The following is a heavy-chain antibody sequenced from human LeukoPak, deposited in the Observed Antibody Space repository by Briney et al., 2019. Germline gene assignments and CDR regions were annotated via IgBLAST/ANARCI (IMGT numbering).Heavy chain of an antibody. CDR3: ANLPVFWSGGVDY. D-gene: IGHD3-3*01. V-gene: IGHV3-48*01. CDR2: ISSSSSTI. Sequence: GGSLRLSCAASGFTFSSYSMNWVRQAPGKGLEWVSYISSSSSTIYYADSVKGRFTISRDNSKNTLYLQMNSLRAEDTAVYYCANLPVFWSGGVDYWGQGTLVTVSS. J-gene: IGHJ4*02. CDR1: GFTFSSYS.